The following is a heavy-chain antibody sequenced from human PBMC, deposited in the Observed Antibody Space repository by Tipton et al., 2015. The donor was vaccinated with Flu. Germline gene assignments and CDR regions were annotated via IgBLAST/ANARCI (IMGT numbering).Heavy chain of an antibody. J-gene: IGHJ4*02. D-gene: IGHD3-3*01. CDR1: GFTFSSYG. CDR3: AKDLANHYDFWSGYSHPDY. V-gene: IGHV3-30*18. Sequence: AVSGFTFSSYGMHWVRQAPGKGLEWVAVISYDGTNKYYADSVKGRFTISRDISKNTLYLQMNSLRAEDTAVYYCAKDLANHYDFWSGYSHPDYWGQGTLVTVSS. CDR2: ISYDGTNK.